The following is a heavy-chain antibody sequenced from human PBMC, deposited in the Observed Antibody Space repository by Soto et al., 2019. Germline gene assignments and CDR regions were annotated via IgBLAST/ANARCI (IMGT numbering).Heavy chain of an antibody. CDR3: ARGEQWLVRWVY. J-gene: IGHJ4*02. D-gene: IGHD6-19*01. CDR2: IKYDGSEK. Sequence: EVHLVESGGGLVQPGGSLRLSCAASGFTFSSYWMSWVRQAPGKGLEWVANIKYDGSEKYYVDSVKGRFTISRDNAKNAVYLKMNSLRDEDTAVYYCARGEQWLVRWVYWGQGTLVTVSS. V-gene: IGHV3-7*04. CDR1: GFTFSSYW.